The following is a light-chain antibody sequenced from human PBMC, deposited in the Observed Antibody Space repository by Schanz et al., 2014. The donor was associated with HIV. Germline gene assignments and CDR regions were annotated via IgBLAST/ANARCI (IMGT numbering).Light chain of an antibody. CDR1: TSNIGSNT. CDR3: SSYTRSSIRL. Sequence: QSVLTQPPSTSGTPGQRVIISCSGSTSNIGSNTVNWYQQLPRTAPKLLIYNNNQRPSGVPDRFSGSKSGNTASLTISGLQAEDEADYYCSSYTRSSIRLFGGGTKLTVL. CDR2: NNN. V-gene: IGLV1-44*01. J-gene: IGLJ3*02.